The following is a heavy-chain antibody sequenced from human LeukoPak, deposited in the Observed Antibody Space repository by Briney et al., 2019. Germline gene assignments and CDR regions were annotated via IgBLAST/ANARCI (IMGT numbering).Heavy chain of an antibody. J-gene: IGHJ5*02. CDR3: AVSNWMDP. V-gene: IGHV3-53*01. CDR1: GFTVRDGY. CDR2: IYVSGTT. Sequence: GGSLRLSCAASGFTVRDGYMSWVRQAPGKRLEWLAFIYVSGTTFYAASVKGRFTISRDNAKNTVHLQMDSLTVEDTAVYYCAVSNWMDPWGQGTLVTVSS.